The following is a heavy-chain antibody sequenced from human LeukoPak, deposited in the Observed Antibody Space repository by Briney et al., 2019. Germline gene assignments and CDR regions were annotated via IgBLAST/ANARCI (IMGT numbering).Heavy chain of an antibody. D-gene: IGHD6-13*01. CDR2: ISGNGVST. V-gene: IGHV3-23*01. J-gene: IGHJ4*02. CDR1: GFRFSGYW. CDR3: AKPQYDSSWYYFDY. Sequence: GGSLRLSCAASGFRFSGYWMHWVRQAPGKGLEWVSTISGNGVSTYYANSVKGRFTISRDNSKNTLWLQMNSLRAEDTALYYCAKPQYDSSWYYFDYWGQGTLVTVSS.